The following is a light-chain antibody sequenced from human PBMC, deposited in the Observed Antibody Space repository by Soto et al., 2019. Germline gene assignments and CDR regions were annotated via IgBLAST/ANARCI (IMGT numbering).Light chain of an antibody. CDR2: AAS. V-gene: IGKV3-20*01. Sequence: EIVLTQSPGTLSLSPGERATFPCRARQGVKNNYLAWDQPKPGQSPRPLIYAASNRARGIPDRFGGSGSGTDFTLTVSRLEPEDFAVYYCQQYGSAPWTFGQGTKVEI. CDR3: QQYGSAPWT. CDR1: QGVKNNY. J-gene: IGKJ1*01.